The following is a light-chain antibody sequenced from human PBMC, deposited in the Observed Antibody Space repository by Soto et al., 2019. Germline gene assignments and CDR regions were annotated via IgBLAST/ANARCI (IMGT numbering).Light chain of an antibody. V-gene: IGKV3-15*01. J-gene: IGKJ1*01. Sequence: EIVMTQSPATLSVSPGETATLSCRASQSVNSNLAWYQQKPGQAPRLLISDASTRAASLPARFSGSGSAPEFTLTISSLQSEDFAVYLSQQSSNWPKTFSQGTKGEIK. CDR1: QSVNSN. CDR2: DAS. CDR3: QQSSNWPKT.